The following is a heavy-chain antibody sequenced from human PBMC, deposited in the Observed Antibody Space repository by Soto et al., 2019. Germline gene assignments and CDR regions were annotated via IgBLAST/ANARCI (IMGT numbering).Heavy chain of an antibody. J-gene: IGHJ4*02. D-gene: IGHD3-9*01. CDR3: ARRDWSLSWYFDY. CDR1: GGSFSSGTYY. V-gene: IGHV4-39*01. Sequence: PSETLSLTCTVSGGSFSSGTYYWGWIRQPPGKGLEWIGNGFYTGTTHYNPSLKSRVTISVDTSKNEFSLRLSSVTAADTAVYYCARRDWSLSWYFDYWGQGTLVTVSS. CDR2: GFYTGTT.